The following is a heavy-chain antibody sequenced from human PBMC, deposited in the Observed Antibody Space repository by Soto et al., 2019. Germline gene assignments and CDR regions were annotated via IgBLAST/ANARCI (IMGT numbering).Heavy chain of an antibody. CDR3: AKDGVVASSGWSDY. CDR2: ISGSGGST. J-gene: IGHJ4*02. Sequence: EVQLLESGGGLVQPGGSLRLSCAASGFTFSSYAMSWVRQAPGKGLEWVSAISGSGGSTYYADSVKGRFTISRDNSKNSLYLQMNSLRAEDTAVYYCAKDGVVASSGWSDYWGQGTLVTVSS. V-gene: IGHV3-23*01. CDR1: GFTFSSYA. D-gene: IGHD6-19*01.